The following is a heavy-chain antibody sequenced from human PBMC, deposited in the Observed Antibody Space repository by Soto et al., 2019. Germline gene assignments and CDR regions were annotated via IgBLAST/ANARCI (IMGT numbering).Heavy chain of an antibody. CDR2: ISKSDYT. Sequence: GGSLRLSCAVSGFTFNNYGINWVRQAPGKGLEWVSSISKSDYTYYSDSVKGRFTISRDNAKNSVSLQMNTLRAEDTAVYYCAREDSIIIPAVSDFWGQGTLVTVSS. V-gene: IGHV3-21*01. CDR1: GFTFNNYG. CDR3: AREDSIIIPAVSDF. D-gene: IGHD2-2*01. J-gene: IGHJ4*02.